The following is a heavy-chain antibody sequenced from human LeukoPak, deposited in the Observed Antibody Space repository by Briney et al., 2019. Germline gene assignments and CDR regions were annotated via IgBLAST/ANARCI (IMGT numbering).Heavy chain of an antibody. V-gene: IGHV1-2*02. CDR1: VYLFTGYY. CDR2: INPNSGGT. Sequence: ASVKVSCKVSVYLFTGYYMHWVRQAPGQGLEGMGWINPNSGGTNYAQKFQGRVTMTRDTSISTAYMELSRLRSDDTAVYYCAREAEASCDDYCGQGSLVTVSS. J-gene: IGHJ4*02. D-gene: IGHD2-15*01. CDR3: AREAEASCDDY.